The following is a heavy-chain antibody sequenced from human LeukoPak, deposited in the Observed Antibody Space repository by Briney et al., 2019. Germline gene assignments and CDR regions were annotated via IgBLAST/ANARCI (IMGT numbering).Heavy chain of an antibody. Sequence: PGGSLRLSCAASGFTFSSYWMSWVRQAPGKGLEWVANIKQDGSEKYYVDSVKGRFTIPRDNAKNSLYLQMNSLRAEDTAVYYCASLVLRYFDWLFPDDAFDIWGQGTMVTVSS. D-gene: IGHD3-9*01. CDR2: IKQDGSEK. J-gene: IGHJ3*02. V-gene: IGHV3-7*03. CDR1: GFTFSSYW. CDR3: ASLVLRYFDWLFPDDAFDI.